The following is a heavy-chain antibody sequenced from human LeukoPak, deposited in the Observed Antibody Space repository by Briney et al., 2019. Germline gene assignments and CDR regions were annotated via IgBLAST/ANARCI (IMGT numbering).Heavy chain of an antibody. CDR2: ISHDGNNK. D-gene: IGHD2-2*01. Sequence: GGSLRLSCAASGFTFTNYAMHWVRQAPGKGLEWVALISHDGNNKYYADSVKGRFTISRDNSKNTLYLQMNSLRAEDTAVYYCAKAPGPAAFSYYGMDVWGQGTTVTVSS. V-gene: IGHV3-30*18. J-gene: IGHJ6*02. CDR1: GFTFTNYA. CDR3: AKAPGPAAFSYYGMDV.